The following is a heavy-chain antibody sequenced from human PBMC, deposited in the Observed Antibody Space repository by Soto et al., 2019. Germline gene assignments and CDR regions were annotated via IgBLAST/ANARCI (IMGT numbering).Heavy chain of an antibody. CDR2: IYYSDTT. J-gene: IGHJ6*02. CDR3: ARHLAGSRSYVYNGMDV. V-gene: IGHV4-39*01. D-gene: IGHD3-10*01. Sequence: PSETLSLTCTVSGGSISNTNSYWGWIRQPPGKGLEWIGTIYYSDTTFYNPSLKSRVTISVDTSKNQFSLKLGSATATDTAVYYCARHLAGSRSYVYNGMDVWGQGTTVTVSS. CDR1: GGSISNTNSY.